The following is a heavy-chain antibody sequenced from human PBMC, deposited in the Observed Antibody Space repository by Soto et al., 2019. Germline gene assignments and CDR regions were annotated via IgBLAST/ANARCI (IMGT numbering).Heavy chain of an antibody. D-gene: IGHD3-22*01. J-gene: IGHJ4*02. CDR1: GGSISSYY. CDR2: IYYSGST. V-gene: IGHV4-59*12. CDR3: ARDLSYDSSGYYTTV. Sequence: SETLSLTCTVSGGSISSYYWSWIRQPPGKGLEWIGYIYYSGSTYYSPSLKSRVTISVDTSKNQFSLKLSSVTAADTAVYYCARDLSYDSSGYYTTVWGQGTLVTVSS.